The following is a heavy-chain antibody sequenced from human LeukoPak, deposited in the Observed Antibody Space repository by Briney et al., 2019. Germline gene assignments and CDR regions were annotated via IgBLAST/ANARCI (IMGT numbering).Heavy chain of an antibody. V-gene: IGHV1-2*02. J-gene: IGHJ4*02. CDR3: ATEDKYCSGGNCGKF. CDR1: GYTFTNYY. D-gene: IGHD2-15*01. Sequence: ASVKVSCKTSGYTFTNYYVHWVRQAPGQGLEWMGYIVPDTGGVDYDQRFQGRVAMTRDKSIRTVYMELTSLKADDTAVYYCATEDKYCSGGNCGKFWGQGTLVTVSS. CDR2: IVPDTGGV.